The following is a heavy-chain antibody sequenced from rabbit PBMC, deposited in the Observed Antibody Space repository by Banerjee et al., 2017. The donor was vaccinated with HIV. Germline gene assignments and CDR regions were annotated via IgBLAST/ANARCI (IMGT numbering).Heavy chain of an antibody. CDR2: INTSSGNT. Sequence: QSLEESGGDLVKPGASLTLTCTASGFSISSGYDMCWVRQAPGKGLEWIACINTSSGNTVYASWAKGRFTISKTSSTTVTLQMTSLTAADTATYFCARDGAGYAGYGYARLWGQGTLVTVS. CDR3: ARDGAGYAGYGYARL. CDR1: GFSISSGYD. D-gene: IGHD6-1*01. V-gene: IGHV1S40*01. J-gene: IGHJ4*01.